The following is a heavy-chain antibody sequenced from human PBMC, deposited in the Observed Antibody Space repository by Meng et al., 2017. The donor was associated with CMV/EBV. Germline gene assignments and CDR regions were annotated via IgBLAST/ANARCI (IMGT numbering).Heavy chain of an antibody. CDR1: GFTFSDYY. D-gene: IGHD6-13*01. CDR3: ARHGQQLDGRDYYYYGMDV. J-gene: IGHJ6*02. Sequence: GESLKISCAASGFTFSDYYMSWIRQMPGKGLEWMGIIYPGDSDTRYSPSFQGQVTISADKSISTAYLQWSSLKASDTAMYYCARHGQQLDGRDYYYYGMDVWGQGTTVTVSS. CDR2: IYPGDSDT. V-gene: IGHV5-51*01.